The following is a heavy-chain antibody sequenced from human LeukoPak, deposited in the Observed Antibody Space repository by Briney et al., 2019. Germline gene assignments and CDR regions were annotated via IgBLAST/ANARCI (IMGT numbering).Heavy chain of an antibody. V-gene: IGHV3-64D*09. D-gene: IGHD6-25*01. CDR3: LKVPNYSSGY. CDR2: ISSNGGST. Sequence: GGSLRLSCSASGFTFSTYAMHWIRQAPGKGLESVSTISSNGGSTYYADSVKGRFTISRDNSMNTLYLQMSSLTAEDTAVYYCLKVPNYSSGYWGQGTLVTVSS. J-gene: IGHJ4*02. CDR1: GFTFSTYA.